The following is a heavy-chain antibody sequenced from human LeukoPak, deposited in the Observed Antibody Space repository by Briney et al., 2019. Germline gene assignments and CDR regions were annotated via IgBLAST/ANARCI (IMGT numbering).Heavy chain of an antibody. J-gene: IGHJ3*02. CDR1: GFTFSTYG. V-gene: IGHV3-21*01. Sequence: GGSLRLSCAASGFTFSTYGMNWVRQAPGKGLEWVSSISSSSSYIYYADSVKGRFTISRDNAKNSLYLQMNSLRAEDTAVYYCARGLPDVFDIWGQGTMVTVSS. D-gene: IGHD4-11*01. CDR2: ISSSSSYI. CDR3: ARGLPDVFDI.